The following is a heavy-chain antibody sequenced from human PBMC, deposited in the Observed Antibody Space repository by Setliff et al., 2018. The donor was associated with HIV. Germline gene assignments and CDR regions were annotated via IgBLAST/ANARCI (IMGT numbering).Heavy chain of an antibody. CDR2: IYHSGST. J-gene: IGHJ4*02. D-gene: IGHD3-10*01. V-gene: IGHV4-38-2*01. Sequence: PSETLSLTCAVSGYSINSGYYWGWIRQPPGKGLEWIGSIYHSGSTYYNPSLQSRFTISIDTSRHQFSLKVTSVTAADTAVYYCARHTTWFSGYFDNWGQGALVTVSS. CDR1: GYSINSGYY. CDR3: ARHTTWFSGYFDN.